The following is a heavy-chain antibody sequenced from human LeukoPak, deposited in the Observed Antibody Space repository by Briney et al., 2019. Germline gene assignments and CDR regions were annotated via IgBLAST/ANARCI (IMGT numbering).Heavy chain of an antibody. CDR1: GGSIRSSY. J-gene: IGHJ3*02. CDR2: ISHSGST. D-gene: IGHD3-22*01. CDR3: ARGYYDSGGDSNPFDM. Sequence: SETLSLTCTVSGGSIRSSYWSWIRQPPGRGLEWIGYISHSGSTNYNPSLKSRVSISVDTSQNQFSLKLTSVTAADTAMYYCARGYYDSGGDSNPFDMWGQGTMVTVSS. V-gene: IGHV4-59*01.